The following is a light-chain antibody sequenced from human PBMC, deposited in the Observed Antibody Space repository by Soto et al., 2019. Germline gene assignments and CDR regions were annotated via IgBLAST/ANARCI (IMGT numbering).Light chain of an antibody. CDR2: DAS. Sequence: EIVFTQSPASLSASPGERVRLSCRASQNIRSSLAWYQQRPGQAPRLLIYDASTRATGIPPRFSGGGSGTEFTVTISSLQSEDFAIYYCQQYDIWPPYTFGQGTKVDIK. J-gene: IGKJ2*01. CDR1: QNIRSS. CDR3: QQYDIWPPYT. V-gene: IGKV3-15*01.